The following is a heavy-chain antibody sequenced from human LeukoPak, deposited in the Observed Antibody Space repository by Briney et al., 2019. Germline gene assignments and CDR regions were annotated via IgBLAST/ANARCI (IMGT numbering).Heavy chain of an antibody. Sequence: GSSVKVSCKASRGTFSSYAISWVRQAPGQEREWMGGIIPIFGTAKYAEKFQARVTITADESTSTAYMELSSLRSEDTAVDYWARKKGIAARPRGSEVWGQGTLVTVSS. D-gene: IGHD6-6*01. CDR2: IIPIFGTA. J-gene: IGHJ4*02. CDR1: RGTFSSYA. V-gene: IGHV1-69*01. CDR3: ARKKGIAARPRGSEV.